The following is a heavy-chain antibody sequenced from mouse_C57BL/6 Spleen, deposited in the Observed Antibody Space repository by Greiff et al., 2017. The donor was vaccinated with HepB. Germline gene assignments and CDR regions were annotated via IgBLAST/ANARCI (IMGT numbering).Heavy chain of an antibody. CDR3: ARSYDYDDAMDY. J-gene: IGHJ4*01. CDR2: IYPGGGYT. CDR1: VYTFTNYW. D-gene: IGHD2-4*01. Sequence: QLQQSGAELVRPGTSVKMSCKASVYTFTNYWIGWAKQRPGHGLEWIGDIYPGGGYTNYNEKFKGKATRTADKSSSTAYMQFSSLTSEDSAIYYCARSYDYDDAMDYWGQGTSVTVSS. V-gene: IGHV1-63*01.